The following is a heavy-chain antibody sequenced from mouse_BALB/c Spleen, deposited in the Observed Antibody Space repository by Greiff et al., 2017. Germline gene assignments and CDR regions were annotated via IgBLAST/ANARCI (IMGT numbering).Heavy chain of an antibody. V-gene: IGHV1-7*01. CDR3: APNYYDYDAMDY. J-gene: IGHJ4*01. Sequence: VQLVESGAELAKPGASVKMSCKASGYTFTSYWMHWVKQRPGQGLEWIGYINPSTGYTEYNQKFKDKATLTADKSSSTAYMQLSSLTSEDSAVYYCAPNYYDYDAMDYWGQGTSVTVSS. D-gene: IGHD2-1*01. CDR1: GYTFTSYW. CDR2: INPSTGYT.